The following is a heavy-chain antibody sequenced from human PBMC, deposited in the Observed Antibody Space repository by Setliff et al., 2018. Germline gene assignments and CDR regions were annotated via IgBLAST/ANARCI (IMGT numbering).Heavy chain of an antibody. CDR2: ISYDGSNK. J-gene: IGHJ4*02. CDR1: GLTFSNCW. CDR3: ARDSTTVTTLDY. Sequence: GGSLRLSCTASGLTFSNCWVSWVRQAPVKGLEWVAVISYDGSNKHYADSVKGRFTISRDNSKNMTYLQMSSLRAEDTAVYYCARDSTTVTTLDYWGQGTLVTVSS. V-gene: IGHV3-30-3*01. D-gene: IGHD4-17*01.